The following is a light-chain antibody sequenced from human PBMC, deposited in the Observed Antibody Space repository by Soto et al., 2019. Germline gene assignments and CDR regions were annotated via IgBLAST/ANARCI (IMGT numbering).Light chain of an antibody. CDR3: QQYGSSPRT. J-gene: IGKJ1*01. CDR1: QSVTSNY. CDR2: GAS. V-gene: IGKV3-20*01. Sequence: EIVLTQSPGTLSLSPGERATLSCRASQSVTSNYISWHQQKPGQAPRLLIYGASSRATGIPDRFSGSGSGTDFTLTISRLEPEDFAVYYCQQYGSSPRTFGQGTKVEI.